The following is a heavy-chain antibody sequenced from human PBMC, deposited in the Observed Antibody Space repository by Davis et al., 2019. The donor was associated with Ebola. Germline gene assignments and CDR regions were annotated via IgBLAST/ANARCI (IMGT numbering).Heavy chain of an antibody. D-gene: IGHD4-17*01. CDR3: VRDPGRYDYGMYWYFDL. CDR1: GFPFSTYT. V-gene: IGHV3-30*04. Sequence: PGGSLRLSCAASGFPFSTYTMHWVRQAPGKGLEWVAVMSYDITKKYYADSVEGRFTISRDNSKNTLYLQMNSLRVEDTAVYYCVRDPGRYDYGMYWYFDLWGRGTLVTASS. J-gene: IGHJ2*01. CDR2: MSYDITKK.